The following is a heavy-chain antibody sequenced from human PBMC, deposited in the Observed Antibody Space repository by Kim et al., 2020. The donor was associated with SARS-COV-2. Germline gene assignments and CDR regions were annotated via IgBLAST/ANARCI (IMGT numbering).Heavy chain of an antibody. V-gene: IGHV3-66*01. CDR2: IYSGTNT. CDR3: TRDDTSGYSSV. CDR1: GFIVTTNY. J-gene: IGHJ1*01. D-gene: IGHD2-21*01. Sequence: GGSLRLSCAASGFIVTTNYMSWVRQAPGKGLEWVSVIYSGTNTYYADSVKGRFTISRDSSKNTLFLQMTSLRVDDTAIYYCTRDDTSGYSSVWGQGTLVTVSS.